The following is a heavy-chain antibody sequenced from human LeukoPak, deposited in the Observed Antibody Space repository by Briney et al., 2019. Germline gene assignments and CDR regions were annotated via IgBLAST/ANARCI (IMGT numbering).Heavy chain of an antibody. D-gene: IGHD6-6*01. CDR3: AREYSSSSGRAFDI. V-gene: IGHV3-48*04. J-gene: IGHJ3*02. CDR2: ISSSSSTI. CDR1: GFTFSSYW. Sequence: GGSLRLSCAASGFTFSSYWMSWVRQAPGKGLEWVSYISSSSSTIYYADSVKGRFTISRDNAKNSLYLQVNSLRAEDTAVYYCAREYSSSSGRAFDIWGQGTRVTVSS.